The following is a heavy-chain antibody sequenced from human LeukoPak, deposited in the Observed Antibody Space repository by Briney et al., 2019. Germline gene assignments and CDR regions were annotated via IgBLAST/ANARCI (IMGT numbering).Heavy chain of an antibody. D-gene: IGHD6-6*01. CDR3: ARLSSSSVVPTDY. CDR2: IYYSGST. Sequence: SETLSLTCTVSGGSISSSSYYWGWIRQPPGKGLEWIGSIYYSGSTYYNPSLKSRVTISVDTSKNQFSLKLSSVTAADTAVYYCARLSSSSVVPTDYWGQGTLVTVSS. CDR1: GGSISSSSYY. J-gene: IGHJ4*02. V-gene: IGHV4-39*01.